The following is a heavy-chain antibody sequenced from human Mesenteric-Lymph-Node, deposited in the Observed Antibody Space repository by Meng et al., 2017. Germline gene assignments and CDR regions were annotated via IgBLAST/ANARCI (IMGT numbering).Heavy chain of an antibody. Sequence: ASVTVSCKASGYTFTGYYMHWVRQAPGQGLEWMGIINPSGGSTSYAQKFQGRVTITADESTSTAYMELSSLRSEDTAVYYCARAGSEGSGWYKLNWFDPWGQGTLVTVSS. J-gene: IGHJ5*02. CDR3: ARAGSEGSGWYKLNWFDP. CDR2: INPSGGST. D-gene: IGHD6-19*01. V-gene: IGHV1-46*01. CDR1: GYTFTGYY.